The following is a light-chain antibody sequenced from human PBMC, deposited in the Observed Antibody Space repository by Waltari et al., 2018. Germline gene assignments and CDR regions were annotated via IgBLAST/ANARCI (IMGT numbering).Light chain of an antibody. Sequence: QSALTQPASVSGSPGQSLTISCTGTSSDVGSYNLVSWYQQHPGKAPKLMIYEVSKRPSGVSNRFSGSKSGNTASLTSSGLQAEDEADYYCCSYAGSSTSVVFGGGTKLTVL. V-gene: IGLV2-23*02. J-gene: IGLJ2*01. CDR3: CSYAGSSTSVV. CDR1: SSDVGSYNL. CDR2: EVS.